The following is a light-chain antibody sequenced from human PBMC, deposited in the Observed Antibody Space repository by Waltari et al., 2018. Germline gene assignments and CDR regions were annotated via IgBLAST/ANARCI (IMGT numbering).Light chain of an antibody. CDR1: SSDVGGYNY. CDR2: EVS. Sequence: QSALTQPASVSGSPGQSITISCTGTSSDVGGYNYVSWYQQHPGKAPKLMIYEVSKRPSGVSTLFSGSKSGNTASLPISGLQAEDEADYYCSSYTSSSILYVFGTGTKVTVL. J-gene: IGLJ1*01. CDR3: SSYTSSSILYV. V-gene: IGLV2-14*01.